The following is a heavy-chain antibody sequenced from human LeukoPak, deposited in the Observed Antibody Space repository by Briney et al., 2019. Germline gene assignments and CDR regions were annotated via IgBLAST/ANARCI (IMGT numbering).Heavy chain of an antibody. CDR2: ITSSSTYI. J-gene: IGHJ5*02. CDR3: ARDSSIQSLDP. CDR1: GFTFSSYS. D-gene: IGHD5-18*01. Sequence: GGSLRLSCAASGFTFSSYSMNWVRQAPGKGLEWVSSITSSSTYIYYADSVKGRFTISRDNAKNSLYLQMNSLKTEDTAVYYCARDSSIQSLDPWGQGTLVTVSS. V-gene: IGHV3-21*01.